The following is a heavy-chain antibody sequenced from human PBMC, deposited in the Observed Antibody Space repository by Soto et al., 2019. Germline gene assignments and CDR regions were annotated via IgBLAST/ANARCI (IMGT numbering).Heavy chain of an antibody. D-gene: IGHD3-10*01. V-gene: IGHV1-2*04. J-gene: IGHJ6*02. Sequence: ASVKVSCKASGYTFTGYYMHWVRQAPGQGLDLMGWINPNSGGTNYAQKFQGWVTMTRDTSISTAYMELSRLRSDDTAVYYCARGPYYYGSGRPYYYGMDVWGQGTTVTVSS. CDR3: ARGPYYYGSGRPYYYGMDV. CDR1: GYTFTGYY. CDR2: INPNSGGT.